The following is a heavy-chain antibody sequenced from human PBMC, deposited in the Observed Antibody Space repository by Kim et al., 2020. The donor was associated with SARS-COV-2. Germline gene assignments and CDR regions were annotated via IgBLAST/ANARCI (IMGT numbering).Heavy chain of an antibody. J-gene: IGHJ4*02. CDR3: ARDGILSYTSSWDY. V-gene: IGHV3-7*03. CDR1: GFTFRSYW. CDR2: IKEDGRVR. Sequence: GGSLRLSCAASGFTFRSYWMSWVRQAPGKGLQWVANIKEDGRVRQYVDSVKGRFTISGDNAKNSLFLQMSNLRADDTAVYYCARDGILSYTSSWDYWGQGSLVTVSS. D-gene: IGHD6-13*01.